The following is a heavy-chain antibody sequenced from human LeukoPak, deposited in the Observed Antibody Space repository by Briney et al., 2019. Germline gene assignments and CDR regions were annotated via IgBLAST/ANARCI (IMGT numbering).Heavy chain of an antibody. CDR1: GFTVSSNY. Sequence: SGGSLRLSCAASGFTVSSNYMTWVRQAPGQGLEWVSVIYFGGTTYYADSVKGRFTISRDNSKNTVYLQMNSLRVEDTAVYYCARGDGVYVYWGQGTLVTVSS. D-gene: IGHD5/OR15-5a*01. CDR2: IYFGGTT. CDR3: ARGDGVYVY. V-gene: IGHV3-53*01. J-gene: IGHJ4*02.